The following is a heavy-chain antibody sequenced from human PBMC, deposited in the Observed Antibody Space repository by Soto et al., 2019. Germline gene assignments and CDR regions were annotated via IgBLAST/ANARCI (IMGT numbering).Heavy chain of an antibody. Sequence: GGSLRLSCAASGFTFSDHYMDWVRQAPGKGLEWVGRTRNKANSYTTEYAASVKGRFTISRDDSKNSLYLQMNSLKTEDTAVYYCARSKVRGTFDYWGQGTLVTVSS. J-gene: IGHJ4*02. CDR2: TRNKANSYTT. CDR3: ARSKVRGTFDY. CDR1: GFTFSDHY. V-gene: IGHV3-72*01. D-gene: IGHD3-10*01.